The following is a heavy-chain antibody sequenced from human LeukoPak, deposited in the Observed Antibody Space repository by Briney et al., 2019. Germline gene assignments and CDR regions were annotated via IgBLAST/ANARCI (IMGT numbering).Heavy chain of an antibody. CDR1: GFTFSSYA. CDR3: ARDPRYCSGGSCSWVVIDY. Sequence: GGSLRLSCAASGFTFSSYAMSWVRQAPGKGLEWVSSISSSSSYIYYADSVKGRLTISRDNAKNSLYLQMNSLRAEDTAVYYCARDPRYCSGGSCSWVVIDYWGQGTLVTVSS. V-gene: IGHV3-21*01. D-gene: IGHD2-15*01. J-gene: IGHJ4*02. CDR2: ISSSSSYI.